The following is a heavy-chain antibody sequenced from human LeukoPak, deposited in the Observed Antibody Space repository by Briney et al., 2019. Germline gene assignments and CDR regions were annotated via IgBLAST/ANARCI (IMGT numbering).Heavy chain of an antibody. D-gene: IGHD2/OR15-2a*01. CDR3: ARNFRAFDV. CDR1: GGWISWCY. J-gene: IGHJ3*01. CDR2: IYYSGSA. V-gene: IGHV4-59*08. Sequence: PSETLSLTCTDSGGWISWCYLNEIRQPPGKGLEYIGYIYYSGSANYNPSLKSRVTISVDTSKNQFSLKRSSVTAAATAAYYCARNFRAFDVWGQGTMVTVSS.